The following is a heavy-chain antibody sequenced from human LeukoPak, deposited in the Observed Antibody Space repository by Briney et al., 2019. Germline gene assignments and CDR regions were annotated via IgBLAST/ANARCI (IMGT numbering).Heavy chain of an antibody. V-gene: IGHV3-7*05. Sequence: GGSLRLSCAASGFTFSNYYMTWVRQAPGKGLEWVANIEQDGSEKYYVDSVKGRFTISRDNAKSSLFLQMNSLRPEDTAVYYCARDRVIQGYSSGWLFDYWGQGTLVTVSS. CDR1: GFTFSNYY. CDR3: ARDRVIQGYSSGWLFDY. D-gene: IGHD6-19*01. J-gene: IGHJ4*02. CDR2: IEQDGSEK.